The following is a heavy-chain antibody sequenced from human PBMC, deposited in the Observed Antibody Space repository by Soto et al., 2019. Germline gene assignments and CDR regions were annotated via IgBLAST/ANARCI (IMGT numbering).Heavy chain of an antibody. CDR3: ARGFWSGYYIDWFDP. D-gene: IGHD3-3*01. J-gene: IGHJ5*02. CDR1: GFTFSSYA. CDR2: ISGSGGST. Sequence: GGSLRLSCAASGFTFSSYAMSWVRQAPGKGLEWVSAISGSGGSTYYADSVKGRFTISRDNSKNTLYLQMNSLRAEDTGVYYCARGFWSGYYIDWFDPWGQGTLVTVSS. V-gene: IGHV3-23*01.